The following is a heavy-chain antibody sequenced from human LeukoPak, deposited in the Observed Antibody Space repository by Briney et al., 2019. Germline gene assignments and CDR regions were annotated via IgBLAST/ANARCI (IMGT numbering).Heavy chain of an antibody. Sequence: KSSETLSLTCAVYGGSFSGYYWSWIRQPPGKGLEWIGEINHSGSTNYNPSLKSRVTISVDTSKNQFSLKLSSVTAADTAVYYCARGWYSSGWYRGYHFDYWGQGTLVTVSS. V-gene: IGHV4-34*01. CDR2: INHSGST. CDR3: ARGWYSSGWYRGYHFDY. J-gene: IGHJ4*02. CDR1: GGSFSGYY. D-gene: IGHD6-19*01.